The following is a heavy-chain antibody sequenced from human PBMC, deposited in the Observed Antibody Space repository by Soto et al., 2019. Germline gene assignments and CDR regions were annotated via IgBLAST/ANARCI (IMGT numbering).Heavy chain of an antibody. CDR2: IYYSGST. Sequence: SETLTLTCTVSGGSISSGGYYWSWIRQHPGKALEWIGYIYYSGSTYYNPSLKSRVTISVDTSKNQFSLKLSSVTAADTAVYYCAREGNGYYGMDVWGQGTTVTVSS. CDR3: AREGNGYYGMDV. V-gene: IGHV4-31*03. D-gene: IGHD4-4*01. J-gene: IGHJ6*02. CDR1: GGSISSGGYY.